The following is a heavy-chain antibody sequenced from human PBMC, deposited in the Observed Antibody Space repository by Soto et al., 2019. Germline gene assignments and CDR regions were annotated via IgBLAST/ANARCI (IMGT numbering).Heavy chain of an antibody. Sequence: QVQLVQSGAEVKKPGSSVKVSCKASGGTFSSYAISWVRQAPGQGLEWMGGIIPIFGTANYAQKFQGRVTITADESTSTADMELSSLRSEDTAVYYCARRYYDSSGYYYDPGPFDYWGQGTLVTVSS. CDR1: GGTFSSYA. CDR2: IIPIFGTA. D-gene: IGHD3-22*01. V-gene: IGHV1-69*01. J-gene: IGHJ4*02. CDR3: ARRYYDSSGYYYDPGPFDY.